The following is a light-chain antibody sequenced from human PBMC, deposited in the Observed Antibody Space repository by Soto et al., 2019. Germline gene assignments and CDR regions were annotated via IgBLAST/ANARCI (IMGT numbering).Light chain of an antibody. J-gene: IGKJ2*01. V-gene: IGKV4-1*01. Sequence: DIVMTQSPDSLAVSLGERATINCKSSQSVLYSSNNKYYLAWYQQKPGQPPKLLIYWASTRESGVPDRFSGSGSGTDFTLTISSLQAEDVAVYYCQQYYSGPYTFGQGTKLEIK. CDR3: QQYYSGPYT. CDR1: QSVLYSSNNKYY. CDR2: WAS.